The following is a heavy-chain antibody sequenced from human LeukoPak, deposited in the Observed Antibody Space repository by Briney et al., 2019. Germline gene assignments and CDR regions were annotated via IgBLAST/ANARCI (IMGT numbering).Heavy chain of an antibody. D-gene: IGHD3-22*01. Sequence: SETLSLTCAVYGGSFSGYYWSWIRQPPGKGLEWIGEINHSGSTNYNPSLKSRVTISVDTSKNQFSLKLSSVTAADTAVYYCIGFRRDYYDSRPYYYYGMDVWGQGTTVTVSS. CDR1: GGSFSGYY. J-gene: IGHJ6*02. CDR2: INHSGST. CDR3: IGFRRDYYDSRPYYYYGMDV. V-gene: IGHV4-34*01.